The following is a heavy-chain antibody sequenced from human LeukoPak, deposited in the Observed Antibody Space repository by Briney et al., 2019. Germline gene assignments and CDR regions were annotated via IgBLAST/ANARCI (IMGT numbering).Heavy chain of an antibody. Sequence: SETLSLTCAVYGESFSGYFWSWIRQPPGKGLEWIGEINHSGYTDYNPSLKSRVTISVDTSKKQFSLKLNSVTAADTAVYYCARIWPDLWGRGTLVTVSS. CDR1: GESFSGYF. V-gene: IGHV4-34*01. CDR3: ARIWPDL. J-gene: IGHJ2*01. D-gene: IGHD3-10*01. CDR2: INHSGYT.